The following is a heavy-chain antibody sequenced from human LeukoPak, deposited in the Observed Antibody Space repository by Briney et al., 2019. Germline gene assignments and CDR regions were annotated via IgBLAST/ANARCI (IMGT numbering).Heavy chain of an antibody. CDR2: VGASGGST. Sequence: GGSLRLSCAASGFTFSSYAMSWVRQAPGKGLEWVSAVGASGGSTYYADSVKGRFTISRDNSKNTLYLQLNRLRVEDTALYYCAKNPPTWPVRGWFDPWGQGTLVTVSS. CDR3: AKNPPTWPVRGWFDP. J-gene: IGHJ5*02. CDR1: GFTFSSYA. V-gene: IGHV3-23*01. D-gene: IGHD6-19*01.